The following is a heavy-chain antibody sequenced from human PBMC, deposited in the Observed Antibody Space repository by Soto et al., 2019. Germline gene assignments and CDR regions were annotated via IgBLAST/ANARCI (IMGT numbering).Heavy chain of an antibody. CDR3: ARGYYDILTGYYYFDY. Sequence: SVKVSCKASGGTFSSYAISWVRQAPGQGLKRIGGIIPIFGTANYAQKFQSRVTITADESTSTAYMELSSLRSEDTALYYCARGYYDILTGYYYFDYWGQGTLVTVSS. J-gene: IGHJ4*02. CDR2: IIPIFGTA. D-gene: IGHD3-9*01. CDR1: GGTFSSYA. V-gene: IGHV1-69*13.